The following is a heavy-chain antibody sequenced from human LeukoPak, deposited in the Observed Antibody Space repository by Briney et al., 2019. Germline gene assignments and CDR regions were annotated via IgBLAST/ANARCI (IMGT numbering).Heavy chain of an antibody. CDR1: GFTFSSYS. J-gene: IGHJ4*02. Sequence: GGSLRLSCAASGFTFSSYSVNWVRQAPGKGLEWVSSISSSSSYISYADSVKGRFTISRDNAKNSLYLQMNSLRAEDTAVYYCARASSGWYYFDYWGQGTLVTVSS. D-gene: IGHD6-19*01. V-gene: IGHV3-21*01. CDR2: ISSSSSYI. CDR3: ARASSGWYYFDY.